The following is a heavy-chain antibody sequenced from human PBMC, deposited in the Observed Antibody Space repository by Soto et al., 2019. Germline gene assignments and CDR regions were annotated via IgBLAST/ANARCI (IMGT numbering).Heavy chain of an antibody. CDR3: ARGLSHRRLDF. V-gene: IGHV1-69*12. CDR1: GGTFKSYA. CDR2: IIPMFGTP. J-gene: IGHJ4*02. Sequence: QVQLVQSGPGVKRPGSSVNVSCKASGGTFKSYALSWVRQAPGQGLEWMGGIIPMFGTPNFEQKFQGRVSITADESTSTAYMEVSSLRSEDTAVYYCARGLSHRRLDFWVQGTLVTVSS.